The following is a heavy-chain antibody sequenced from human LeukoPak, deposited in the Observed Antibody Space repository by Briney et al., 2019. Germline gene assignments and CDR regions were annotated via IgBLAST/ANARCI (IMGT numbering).Heavy chain of an antibody. CDR2: ISYDGSNK. Sequence: GRSLRLSCAASGFTFSSYGMHWVRQAPGKGLEWVAVISYDGSNKYYADSVKGRFTISRDNSKNTLYPQMNSLRAEDTAVYYCAKDRPWFDPWGQGTLVTVSS. V-gene: IGHV3-30*18. CDR3: AKDRPWFDP. J-gene: IGHJ5*02. CDR1: GFTFSSYG.